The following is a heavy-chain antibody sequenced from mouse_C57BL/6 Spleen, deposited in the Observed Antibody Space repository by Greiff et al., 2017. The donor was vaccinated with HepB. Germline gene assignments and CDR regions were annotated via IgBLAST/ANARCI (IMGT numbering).Heavy chain of an antibody. V-gene: IGHV2-5*01. CDR1: GFSLTSYG. J-gene: IGHJ4*01. CDR2: ICRGGST. Sequence: VKLMEPGPGLVQPSQSLSITCTVSGFSLTSYGVHWVRQSPGKGLEWLGVICRGGSTDYNAAYMSSLSITKDNSKSQVFFKMNSLQADETAIYYCAKKGHYDYDDAMDYWGQGTSVTVSS. CDR3: AKKGHYDYDDAMDY. D-gene: IGHD2-4*01.